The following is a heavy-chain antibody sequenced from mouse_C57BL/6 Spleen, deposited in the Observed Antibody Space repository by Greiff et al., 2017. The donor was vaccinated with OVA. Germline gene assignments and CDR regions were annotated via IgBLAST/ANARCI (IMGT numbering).Heavy chain of an antibody. CDR1: GFTFSDYG. CDR3: ALGYYYGSSGFAY. D-gene: IGHD1-1*01. J-gene: IGHJ3*01. CDR2: ISSGSSTI. V-gene: IGHV5-17*01. Sequence: EVQGVESGGGLVKPGGSLKLSCAASGFTFSDYGMHWVRQAPEKGLEWVAYISSGSSTIYYADTVKGRFTISRDNAKNTLFLQMTSLRSEDTAMYYCALGYYYGSSGFAYWGQGTLVTVSA.